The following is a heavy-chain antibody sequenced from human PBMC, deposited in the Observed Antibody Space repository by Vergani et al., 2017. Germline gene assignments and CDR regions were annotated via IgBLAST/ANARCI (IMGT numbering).Heavy chain of an antibody. CDR2: IYYSGST. V-gene: IGHV4-59*11. Sequence: QVQLQESGPGLVKPSETLSLTCTVSGGSISSHYWSWIRQPPGKGLEWIGYIYYSGSTNYNPSLKSRVTISVDTSKNQFSLKLSPVTAADTAVYYCARDPRYFDWSDAFDIWGQGTMVTVSS. D-gene: IGHD3-9*01. J-gene: IGHJ3*02. CDR1: GGSISSHY. CDR3: ARDPRYFDWSDAFDI.